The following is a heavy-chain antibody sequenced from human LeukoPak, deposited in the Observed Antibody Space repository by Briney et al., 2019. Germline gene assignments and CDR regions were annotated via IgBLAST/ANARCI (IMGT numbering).Heavy chain of an antibody. V-gene: IGHV3-21*01. J-gene: IGHJ4*02. D-gene: IGHD5-18*01. CDR2: ISSSSSYI. CDR1: GFTFSSYS. Sequence: PGGSLRLPCAASGFTFSSYSMNWVRQAPGKGLEWVSSISSSSSYIYYADSVKGRFTISRDNAKNSLYLQMNSLRAEDTAVYYCARDRGYSYGYDYWGQGTLVTVSS. CDR3: ARDRGYSYGYDY.